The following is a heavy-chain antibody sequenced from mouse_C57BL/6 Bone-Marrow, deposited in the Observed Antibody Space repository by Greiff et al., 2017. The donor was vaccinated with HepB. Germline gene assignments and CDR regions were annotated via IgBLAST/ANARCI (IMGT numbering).Heavy chain of an antibody. Sequence: VQLQQSGPELVKPGASVKISCKASGYSFTGYYMNWVKQSPEKSLEWIGEINPSTGGTTYNQKFKAKATLTVDKSSSTAYMQHKSLTSEESAVYYCARGGTVEGDYWGQGTTLTVSS. D-gene: IGHD1-1*01. J-gene: IGHJ2*01. CDR3: ARGGTVEGDY. CDR2: INPSTGGT. CDR1: GYSFTGYY. V-gene: IGHV1-42*01.